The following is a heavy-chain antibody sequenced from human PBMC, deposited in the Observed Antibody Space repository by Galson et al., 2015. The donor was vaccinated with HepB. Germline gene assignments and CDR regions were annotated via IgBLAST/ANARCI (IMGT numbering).Heavy chain of an antibody. CDR2: ISGSGGST. V-gene: IGHV3-23*01. D-gene: IGHD5-18*01. CDR3: AKDNAEISLEGGGTWIQSYGSDLVQRIGYRMDV. J-gene: IGHJ6*02. CDR1: GFTFSSYA. Sequence: SLRLSCAASGFTFSSYAMSWVRQAPGKGLEWVSAISGSGGSTYYADSVKGRFTISRDNSKNTLYLQMNSLRAEDTAVYYCAKDNAEISLEGGGTWIQSYGSDLVQRIGYRMDVWGQGTTVTVSS.